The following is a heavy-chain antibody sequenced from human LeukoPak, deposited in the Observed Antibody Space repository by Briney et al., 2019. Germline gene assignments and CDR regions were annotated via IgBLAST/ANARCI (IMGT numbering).Heavy chain of an antibody. J-gene: IGHJ4*02. Sequence: SQTLSLTCAISGDSVSSNSAAWNWIRQSPSRGLEWLGRAYYRSKWYNDYAVSVKSRITINPDTSKNQFSLQLNSVTPEDTAVYYCARQRRISQWLGEADNFDYWGQGLLVTVSS. CDR1: GDSVSSNSAA. D-gene: IGHD3-10*01. CDR2: AYYRSKWYN. CDR3: ARQRRISQWLGEADNFDY. V-gene: IGHV6-1*01.